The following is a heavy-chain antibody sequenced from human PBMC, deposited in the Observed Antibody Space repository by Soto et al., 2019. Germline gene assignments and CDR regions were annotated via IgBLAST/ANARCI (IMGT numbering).Heavy chain of an antibody. Sequence: ESGGGLVKPGGSLRLSCAASGFTFSDYSMNWVRQSPGKGLEWVASISSGGRSIYYSDSVKGRFTISRDNAQNSLFLHMSSLRAEDTAVYYCAREDAKYSSGWYDWFDSWGQGTLVTVSS. CDR3: AREDAKYSSGWYDWFDS. V-gene: IGHV3-21*01. J-gene: IGHJ5*01. CDR2: ISSGGRSI. D-gene: IGHD6-19*01. CDR1: GFTFSDYS.